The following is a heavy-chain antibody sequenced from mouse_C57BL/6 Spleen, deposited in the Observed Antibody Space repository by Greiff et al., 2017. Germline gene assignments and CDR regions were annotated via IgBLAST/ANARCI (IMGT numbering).Heavy chain of an antibody. V-gene: IGHV1-82*01. Sequence: QVHVKQSGPELVKPGASVKISCKASGYAFSSSWMNWVKQRPGKGLEWIGRIYPGDGDTNYNGKFKGKATLTADKSSSTAYMQLSSLTAEDSAVYFCAREGLLLLRDWGQGTTLTVSS. D-gene: IGHD1-1*01. CDR3: AREGLLLLRD. CDR1: GYAFSSSW. CDR2: IYPGDGDT. J-gene: IGHJ2*01.